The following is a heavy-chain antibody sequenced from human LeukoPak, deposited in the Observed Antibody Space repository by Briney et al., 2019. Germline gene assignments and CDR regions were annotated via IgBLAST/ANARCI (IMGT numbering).Heavy chain of an antibody. V-gene: IGHV3-11*04. CDR2: ISSSGSTI. CDR1: GFTFGDYA. D-gene: IGHD2-2*01. J-gene: IGHJ4*02. CDR3: ARAPSTPYYFDY. Sequence: PGRSLRLSCTTSGFTFGDYAMSWFRQAPGKGLEWVSYISSSGSTIYYADSVKGRFTISRDNAKNSLYLQMNSLRAEDTAVYYCARAPSTPYYFDYWGQGTLVIVSS.